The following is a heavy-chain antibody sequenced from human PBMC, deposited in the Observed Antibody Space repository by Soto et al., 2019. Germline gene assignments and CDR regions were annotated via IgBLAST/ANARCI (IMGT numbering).Heavy chain of an antibody. V-gene: IGHV4-30-4*01. CDR3: ARGSHWNSFDP. CDR1: GASISSGDHY. CDR2: IYYRGST. J-gene: IGHJ5*02. Sequence: QVQLQESGPGLVKPSQTLSLTCTVSGASISSGDHYWSWIRQSPGKGLEWIGYIYYRGSTDYNPSLKSRVTISVDTSKNQFSLQVNSVTAADTAVYYCARGSHWNSFDPWGQGTLVTVSS. D-gene: IGHD1-7*01.